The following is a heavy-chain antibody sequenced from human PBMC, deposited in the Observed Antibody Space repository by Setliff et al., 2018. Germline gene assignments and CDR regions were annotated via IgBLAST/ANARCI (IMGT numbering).Heavy chain of an antibody. D-gene: IGHD2-8*01. Sequence: GASVKVSCKASGYTLSNSILSWVRQAPGQGLEWVGWISAYNGKTYSAQKFQVRVTLTTHTSTNMGYLELRDLRSDDTAVYYCLRLVRYCTKIACQATSGDEVWGLGTLVTVSS. J-gene: IGHJ4*02. V-gene: IGHV1-18*01. CDR1: GYTLSNSI. CDR2: ISAYNGKT. CDR3: LRLVRYCTKIACQATSGDEV.